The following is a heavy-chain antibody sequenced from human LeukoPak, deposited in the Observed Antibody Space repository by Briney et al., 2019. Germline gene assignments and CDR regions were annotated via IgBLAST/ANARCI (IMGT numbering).Heavy chain of an antibody. V-gene: IGHV1-3*03. CDR3: ARGVLWFGDLDY. Sequence: ASVKVSCKASGYTFTSYAMHWVRQAPGQRLEWMGWINAGNGNTKYSQEFQGRVTITRDTSASTAYMELSSLRSEDMAVYYCARGVLWFGDLDYWGQGTLVTVSS. J-gene: IGHJ4*02. CDR2: INAGNGNT. CDR1: GYTFTSYA. D-gene: IGHD3-10*01.